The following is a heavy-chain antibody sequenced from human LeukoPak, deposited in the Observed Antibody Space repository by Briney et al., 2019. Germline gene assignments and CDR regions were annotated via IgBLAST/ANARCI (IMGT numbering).Heavy chain of an antibody. CDR3: ARDNGDYYTTWFDP. CDR1: GFTFSDYY. V-gene: IGHV3-11*04. Sequence: KPGGSLRLSCAASGFTFSDYYMSWIRQAPGKGLEWVSYISSSSSTIYYADSVKGRFTISRDNAKNSLYLQMNSLRAEDTAVYYCARDNGDYYTTWFDPWGQGTLVTVSS. J-gene: IGHJ5*02. D-gene: IGHD4-17*01. CDR2: ISSSSSTI.